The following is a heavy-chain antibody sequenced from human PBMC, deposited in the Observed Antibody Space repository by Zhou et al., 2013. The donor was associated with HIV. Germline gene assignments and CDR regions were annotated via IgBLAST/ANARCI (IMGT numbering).Heavy chain of an antibody. CDR1: GYTFTGYY. J-gene: IGHJ6*02. D-gene: IGHD3-16*01. V-gene: IGHV1-2*02. CDR3: AREFMKTFGVLTPLVAYYYYGMDV. CDR2: INPNSGGT. Sequence: QVQLVQSGAEVKKPGASVKVSCKASGYTFTGYYMHWVRQAPGQGLEWMGWINPNSGGTNYAQKFQGRVTMTRDTSISTAYMELSRLRSEDTAMYYCAREFMKTFGVLTPLVAYYYYGMDVWGQGTTVTVSS.